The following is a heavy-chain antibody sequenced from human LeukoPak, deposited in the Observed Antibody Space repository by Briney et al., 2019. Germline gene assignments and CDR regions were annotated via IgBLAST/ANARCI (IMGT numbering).Heavy chain of an antibody. V-gene: IGHV3-64D*06. Sequence: GGSLRLSCSASGFTFSTFPMHWVRQAPGKGLEYFSAISRDGDTTYYADSVKGRFTISRDNSKNTLYLQMSSLRPEDTAVYYCAKVKVTTVAGNSYNWFDPWGQGTLVTVSS. CDR3: AKVKVTTVAGNSYNWFDP. CDR2: ISRDGDTT. J-gene: IGHJ5*02. CDR1: GFTFSTFP. D-gene: IGHD6-19*01.